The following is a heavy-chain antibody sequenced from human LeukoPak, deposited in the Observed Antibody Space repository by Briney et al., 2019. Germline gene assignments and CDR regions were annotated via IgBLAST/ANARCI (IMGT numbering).Heavy chain of an antibody. CDR2: INESGDT. CDR3: ARAQIVTPASCYMDV. V-gene: IGHV4-34*01. CDR1: GGSFSGYY. J-gene: IGHJ6*03. Sequence: SETLSLTCAVFGGSFSGYYWSWIRQAPGKGLEWIGEINESGDTKYNPSLKSRVTISVDTSKNQFSLNVKSVTAADTAVYYCARAQIVTPASCYMDVWGKGTTVTVSS. D-gene: IGHD3-22*01.